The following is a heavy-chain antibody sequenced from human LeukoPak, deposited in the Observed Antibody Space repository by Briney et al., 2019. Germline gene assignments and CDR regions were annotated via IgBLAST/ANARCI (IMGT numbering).Heavy chain of an antibody. CDR3: ARDGYSDGEKTRSYWYFDL. D-gene: IGHD5-18*01. CDR1: GGSISSYY. J-gene: IGHJ2*01. CDR2: IYYSGST. V-gene: IGHV4-59*01. Sequence: SETLSLTCTVSGGSISSYYWSWLRQPPGKGLGWIGYIYYSGSTNYNPSLKSRVTISVDTSKNQFSLKLGSVTAADTAVYYCARDGYSDGEKTRSYWYFDLWGRGTLVTVSS.